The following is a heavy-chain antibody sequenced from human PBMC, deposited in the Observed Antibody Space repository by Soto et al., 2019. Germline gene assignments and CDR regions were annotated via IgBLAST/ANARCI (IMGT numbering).Heavy chain of an antibody. CDR3: ARDRHSSGPGGFDI. Sequence: ASVKVSCKASGYTFTSYGISWVRQAPGQGLEWMGWISAYNGNTNYAQKLQGRVTMTTDTSTSTAYMELRSLRSDDTAVYYCARDRHSSGPGGFDIWGQGTMVTVSS. CDR2: ISAYNGNT. J-gene: IGHJ3*02. D-gene: IGHD6-19*01. CDR1: GYTFTSYG. V-gene: IGHV1-18*04.